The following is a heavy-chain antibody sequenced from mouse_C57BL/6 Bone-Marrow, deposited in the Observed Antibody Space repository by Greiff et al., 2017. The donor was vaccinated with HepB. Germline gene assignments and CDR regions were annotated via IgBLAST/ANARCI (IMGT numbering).Heavy chain of an antibody. D-gene: IGHD3-3*01. V-gene: IGHV5-17*02. Sequence: EVQLVESGGGLVQPGGSRKLSCAASGFTFSSFGLHWVRQAPDKGLEWVAYISSASSSTYYADTVKGRYTISRDNTKNTPFLQITSLTSEDTAMYYCEGSYFECCQSLGCGDRGKGTTVT. J-gene: IGHJ1*03. CDR1: GFTFSSFG. CDR3: EGSYFECCQSLGCGD. CDR2: ISSASSST.